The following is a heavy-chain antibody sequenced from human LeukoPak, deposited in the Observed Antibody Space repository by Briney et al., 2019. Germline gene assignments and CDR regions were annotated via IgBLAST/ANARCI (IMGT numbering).Heavy chain of an antibody. CDR2: ISAYNGNT. D-gene: IGHD2-2*01. J-gene: IGHJ5*02. V-gene: IGHV1-18*01. CDR1: GYTFTSYG. CDR3: ARSDCSSTSCPSAP. Sequence: APVKVSCKASGYTFTSYGISWVRQAPGQGLEWMGWISAYNGNTNYAQKLQGRVTMTTDTSTSTAYMELRSLRSDDTAVYYCARSDCSSTSCPSAPWGQGTLVTVSS.